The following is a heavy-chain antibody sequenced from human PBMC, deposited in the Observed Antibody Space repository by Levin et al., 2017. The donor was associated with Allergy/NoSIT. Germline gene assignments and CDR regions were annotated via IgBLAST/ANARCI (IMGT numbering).Heavy chain of an antibody. CDR1: GFTFSNFA. J-gene: IGHJ5*02. CDR2: ISSSGTTV. V-gene: IGHV3-48*01. CDR3: VRKFYGDYDFAP. Sequence: GESLKISCVASGFTFSNFAMNWVRQAPGKGPEWLTYISSSGTTVHYADSVKGRFSASRDNANNSLFLQMNSLRVEDTAVYYCVRKFYGDYDFAPWGQGTRVIVSS. D-gene: IGHD4-17*01.